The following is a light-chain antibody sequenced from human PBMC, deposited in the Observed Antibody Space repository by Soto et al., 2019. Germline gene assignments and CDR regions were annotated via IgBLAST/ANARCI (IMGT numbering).Light chain of an antibody. CDR2: AAY. Sequence: DIQMTQSPSSLSASVGDRVTITCRARQGISNYLAWSQQKQGKGPKLLIYAAYTLQSGVPTRFSGSGSGTDFTLTISSLQPEDVATYYCQKYNSAPRTFGQGTKVEIK. CDR3: QKYNSAPRT. CDR1: QGISNY. J-gene: IGKJ1*01. V-gene: IGKV1-27*01.